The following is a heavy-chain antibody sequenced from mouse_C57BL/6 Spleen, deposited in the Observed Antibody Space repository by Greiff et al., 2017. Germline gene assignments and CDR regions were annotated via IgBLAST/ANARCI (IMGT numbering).Heavy chain of an antibody. CDR3: ARGYYDYDSWFAY. V-gene: IGHV1-82*01. CDR1: GYAFSSSW. D-gene: IGHD2-4*01. Sequence: QVHVKQSGPELVKPGASVKISCKASGYAFSSSWMNWVKQRPGKGLEWIGRIYPGDGDTNYNGKFKGKATLTADKSSSTAYMQLSSLTSEDSAVYVCARGYYDYDSWFAYWGQGTLVTVSA. J-gene: IGHJ3*01. CDR2: IYPGDGDT.